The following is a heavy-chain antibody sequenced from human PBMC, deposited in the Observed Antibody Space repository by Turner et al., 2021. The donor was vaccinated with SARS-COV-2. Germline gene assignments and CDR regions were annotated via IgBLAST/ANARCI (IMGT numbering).Heavy chain of an antibody. CDR1: GYTSTNYY. CDR3: ATRSGGDHSDYYYHGMDV. Sequence: QVQLAQSGAEVKKPGASVKVSCKASGYTSTNYYMHWVRQAPGQGPEWMGIINPSGDSTGYAQKLQGRVTMTRDTSTSTVYMELSSLRSEDTAVYYCATRSGGDHSDYYYHGMDVWGQGTAVTVSS. CDR2: INPSGDST. D-gene: IGHD2-21*02. V-gene: IGHV1-46*01. J-gene: IGHJ6*02.